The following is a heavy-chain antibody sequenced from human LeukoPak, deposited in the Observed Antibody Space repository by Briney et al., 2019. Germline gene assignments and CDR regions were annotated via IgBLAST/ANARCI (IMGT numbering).Heavy chain of an antibody. CDR2: ISYDGSNK. V-gene: IGHV3-30*18. Sequence: GRSLRLSCAASGYTFSSYGMHWVRQAPGKGLEWVAVISYDGSNKYYADSVKGRFTISRDNSKNTLYLQMNSLRAEDTAVYYCAKMSDYYDSSSDWGQGTLVTVSS. J-gene: IGHJ4*02. D-gene: IGHD3-22*01. CDR1: GYTFSSYG. CDR3: AKMSDYYDSSSD.